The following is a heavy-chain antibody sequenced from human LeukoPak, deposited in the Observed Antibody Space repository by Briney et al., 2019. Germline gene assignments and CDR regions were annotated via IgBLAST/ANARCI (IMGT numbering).Heavy chain of an antibody. CDR1: GFTFDDYG. D-gene: IGHD2-2*03. CDR2: ISSSSSYI. Sequence: PGGSLRLSCAASGFTFDDYGMSWVRQAPGKGLEWVSSISSSSSYIYYADSVKGRFTISRDNAKNSLYLQMNSLRAEDTAVYYCARDPYGYYWGQGTLVTVSS. V-gene: IGHV3-21*01. CDR3: ARDPYGYY. J-gene: IGHJ4*02.